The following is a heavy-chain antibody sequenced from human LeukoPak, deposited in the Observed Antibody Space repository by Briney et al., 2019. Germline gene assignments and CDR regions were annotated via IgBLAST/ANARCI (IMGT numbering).Heavy chain of an antibody. Sequence: GGSLRLSWAASGFTFDDYGMSWVRQAPGKGLEWVSGINWNGGSTGYADSVKGRFTISRDNAKNSLYLQMNSLRAEDTALYYCAREKNDFWSGYYYYYMDVWGKGTTVTVSS. V-gene: IGHV3-20*04. CDR3: AREKNDFWSGYYYYYMDV. CDR1: GFTFDDYG. CDR2: INWNGGST. J-gene: IGHJ6*03. D-gene: IGHD3-3*01.